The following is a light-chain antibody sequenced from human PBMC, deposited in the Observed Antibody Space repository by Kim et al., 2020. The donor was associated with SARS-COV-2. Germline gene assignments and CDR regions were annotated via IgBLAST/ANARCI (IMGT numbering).Light chain of an antibody. J-gene: IGKJ3*01. V-gene: IGKV1-9*01. Sequence: IQLTQSPSSLSAYVGDRVTITCRASQGVSNSLAWYQQKPGKAPKLLIYAASTLQSGVPSRFSGSGSGTDFTLTISSLQPEDFATYYCQQYDSYPRLTFGPGTKMDIK. CDR3: QQYDSYPRLT. CDR2: AAS. CDR1: QGVSNS.